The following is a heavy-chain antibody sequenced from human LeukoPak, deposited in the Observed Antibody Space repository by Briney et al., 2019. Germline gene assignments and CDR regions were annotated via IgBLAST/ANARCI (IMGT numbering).Heavy chain of an antibody. CDR2: IYYSGST. J-gene: IGHJ4*02. D-gene: IGHD5-18*01. V-gene: IGHV4-59*08. Sequence: SETLSLTCTVSGGSISSYYWSWIRQPPGKGLEWIGYIYYSGSTYYNPSLKSRVTIYTSKNQFSLKLSSVTAADTAVYYCARRDVDTAMVGYWGQGTLVTVSS. CDR1: GGSISSYY. CDR3: ARRDVDTAMVGY.